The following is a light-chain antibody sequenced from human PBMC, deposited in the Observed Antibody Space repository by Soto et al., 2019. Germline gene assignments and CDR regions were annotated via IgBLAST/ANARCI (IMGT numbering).Light chain of an antibody. CDR1: SSDVGGYNY. V-gene: IGLV2-14*01. CDR3: SSYTNSGTLVV. CDR2: DVS. J-gene: IGLJ2*01. Sequence: QSALTQPASVSGSPGQSITISCTGTSSDVGGYNYVSWYQQQPGKAPKLMISDVSNRPSGVSDRCSGSKSGNTASLTISGIQAEDEADYYCSSYTNSGTLVVFGGGTKLTVL.